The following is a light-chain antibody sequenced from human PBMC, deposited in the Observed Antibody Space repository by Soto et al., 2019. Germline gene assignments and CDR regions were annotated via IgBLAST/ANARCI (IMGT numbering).Light chain of an antibody. V-gene: IGKV1-9*01. J-gene: IGKJ2*01. Sequence: DIQLTQSPSFLSASVGDRVTITCRASQGISSYLAWYQQKPGKAPKLLIYAASTLQSGVPSRFSGSGSGTEFTLPISRLQPEDFATYYCQQLNSYPYTFGQGTKLEIK. CDR2: AAS. CDR3: QQLNSYPYT. CDR1: QGISSY.